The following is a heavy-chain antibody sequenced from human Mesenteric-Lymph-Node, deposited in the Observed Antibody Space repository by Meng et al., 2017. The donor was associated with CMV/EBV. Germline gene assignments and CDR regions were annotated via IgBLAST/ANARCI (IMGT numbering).Heavy chain of an antibody. V-gene: IGHV4-61*01. CDR1: GGSVSSGNYY. CDR2: IYNSGST. CDR3: ARDWSGAATGSGSFDP. D-gene: IGHD1-26*01. J-gene: IGHJ5*02. Sequence: SETLSLTCTVSGGSVSSGNYYWSWIRQPPGKGLEWIGYIYNSGSTNYTPSLKSRVTISVDTSKNQFSLKLSSVTAADTAVYYCARDWSGAATGSGSFDPWGQGTLVTVSS.